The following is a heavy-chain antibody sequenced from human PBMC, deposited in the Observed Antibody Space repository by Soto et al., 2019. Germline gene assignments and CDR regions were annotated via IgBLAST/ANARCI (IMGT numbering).Heavy chain of an antibody. Sequence: SETLSLTCTVSGGSISSGDYYWSWIRQPPGKGLGWIVYIYYSGSTYYNPSLKSRVTISVDTSKNQFSLKLSSVTAADTAVYYCARPPRDYYDSSGYPYPLDDAFDIWGQGTMVTVSS. V-gene: IGHV4-30-4*01. J-gene: IGHJ3*02. CDR1: GGSISSGDYY. D-gene: IGHD3-22*01. CDR3: ARPPRDYYDSSGYPYPLDDAFDI. CDR2: IYYSGST.